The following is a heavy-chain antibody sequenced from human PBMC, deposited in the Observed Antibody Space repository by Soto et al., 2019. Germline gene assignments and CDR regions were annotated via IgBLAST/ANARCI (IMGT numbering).Heavy chain of an antibody. Sequence: LLVESGGVVVQPGGSLRLSCAASGFTFDDYTMQWVRQARGKGLEWVSLISWDGGITYYGDSVKGRFTISRDNSKNSLYLQMNSLRSEDSALYYCTKGATVTTPHYYYGMDVWGQGTTVTVSS. V-gene: IGHV3-43*01. CDR2: ISWDGGIT. CDR1: GFTFDDYT. CDR3: TKGATVTTPHYYYGMDV. D-gene: IGHD4-17*01. J-gene: IGHJ6*02.